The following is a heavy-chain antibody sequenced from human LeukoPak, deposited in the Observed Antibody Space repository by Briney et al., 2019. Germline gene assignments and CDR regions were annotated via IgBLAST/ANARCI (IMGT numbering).Heavy chain of an antibody. J-gene: IGHJ4*02. CDR2: ISGSGGSP. Sequence: QPGGSLRLSCAASGFTFSSYAMSWVRQAPGKGLEWVSAISGSGGSPYYADSVKGRFTISRDNSKNTLYLQMNSLRAEDTAVYYCATTGRVTAIPACDYWGQGTLVTVSS. V-gene: IGHV3-23*01. CDR3: ATTGRVTAIPACDY. CDR1: GFTFSSYA. D-gene: IGHD2-21*02.